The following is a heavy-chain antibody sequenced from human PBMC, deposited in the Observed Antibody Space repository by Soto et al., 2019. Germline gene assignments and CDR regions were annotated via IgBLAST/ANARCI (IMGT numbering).Heavy chain of an antibody. CDR3: ARVGTVSRFLEWYGWFDP. D-gene: IGHD3-3*01. J-gene: IGHJ5*02. CDR1: DLYLISHY. Sequence: SETLTRTYRSSDLYLISHYWILIRQPAGKGLEWIGRIYTSVGTNYNASLKSRVTMSVDTSKNQFSLKLSSVTAADTAVYYCARVGTVSRFLEWYGWFDPWGQGNLVTSPQ. V-gene: IGHV4-4*07. CDR2: IYTSVGT.